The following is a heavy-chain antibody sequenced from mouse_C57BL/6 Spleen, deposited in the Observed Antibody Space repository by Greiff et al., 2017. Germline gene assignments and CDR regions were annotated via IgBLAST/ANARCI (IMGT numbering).Heavy chain of an antibody. D-gene: IGHD2-1*01. Sequence: QVQLQQPGAELVRPGTSVKLSCKASGYTFTSYWMHWVKQRPGQGLEWIGVIDPSDSYTNYNQKFKGKATLTVDTSSSTAYMQLSSLTSEDSAVYYCARSYGNYEGYARDYWGQGTSVTVSS. CDR3: ARSYGNYEGYARDY. V-gene: IGHV1-59*01. CDR2: IDPSDSYT. CDR1: GYTFTSYW. J-gene: IGHJ4*01.